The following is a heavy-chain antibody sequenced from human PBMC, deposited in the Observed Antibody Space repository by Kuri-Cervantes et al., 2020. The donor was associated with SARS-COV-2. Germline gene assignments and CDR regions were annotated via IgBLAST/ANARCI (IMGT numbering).Heavy chain of an antibody. CDR3: ARHRWFDP. D-gene: IGHD1-14*01. V-gene: IGHV4-34*01. CDR1: GRSFSGYY. Sequence: SCAVYGRSFSGYYWSWRRQPPGKGLEWIGEINHSGSTNYNPSLKSRVTISVDTSKNQFSLKLSSPTAADTAVYYCARHRWFDPWGQGTLVTVSS. CDR2: INHSGST. J-gene: IGHJ5*02.